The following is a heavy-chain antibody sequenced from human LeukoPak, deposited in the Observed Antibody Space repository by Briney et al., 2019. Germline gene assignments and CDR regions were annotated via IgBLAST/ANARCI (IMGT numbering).Heavy chain of an antibody. CDR3: AREGINYYDSSGYHI. Sequence: SQTLSLTCTVSGGSISSGGYYWSWIRQPPGKGLEWIGYIYHSGSTYYNPSLKSRVTISVDRSKNQFSLKLSSVTAADTAVYYCAREGINYYDSSGYHIWGQGTMVTVSS. CDR2: IYHSGST. J-gene: IGHJ3*02. V-gene: IGHV4-30-2*01. CDR1: GGSISSGGYY. D-gene: IGHD3-22*01.